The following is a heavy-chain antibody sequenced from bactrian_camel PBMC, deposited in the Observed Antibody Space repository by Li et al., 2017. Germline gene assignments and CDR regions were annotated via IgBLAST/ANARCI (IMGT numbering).Heavy chain of an antibody. J-gene: IGHJ4*01. V-gene: IGHV3S1*01. CDR2: LHTGGDFK. CDR1: FSFTGGYC. CDR3: AAERDFCSWERLQVGDFDD. D-gene: IGHD6*01. Sequence: QVQLVESGGGSVQAGGSLRLSCAASFSFTGGYCMSWFRQPPGKEREGVASLHTGGDFKYYADSVKGRFSISRDNAKTIIYLQMNSLKPEDTAMYFCAAERDFCSWERLQVGDFDDWGQGTQVTVS.